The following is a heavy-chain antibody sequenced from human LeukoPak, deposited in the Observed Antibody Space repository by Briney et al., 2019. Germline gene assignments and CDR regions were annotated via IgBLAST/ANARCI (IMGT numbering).Heavy chain of an antibody. D-gene: IGHD2-8*01. CDR1: GGSISTSSYY. CDR3: ARHYGGEDYVVLMIPREAFDI. Sequence: PSETLSLTCTVSGGSISTSSYYWDWIRQPPGKGLEWIGSIYYSGATTYNPSLRSRVTISVDTSKNQFSLKLRSVTAADTAMYYCARHYGGEDYVVLMIPREAFDIWGQGTLATVSS. V-gene: IGHV4-39*01. CDR2: IYYSGAT. J-gene: IGHJ3*02.